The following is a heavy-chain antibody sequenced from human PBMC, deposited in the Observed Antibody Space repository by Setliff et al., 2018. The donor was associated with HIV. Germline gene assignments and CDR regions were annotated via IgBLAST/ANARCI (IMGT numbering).Heavy chain of an antibody. CDR2: VYYSGST. CDR3: ARDPVRPGYSSSWYVRWFDP. Sequence: SETLSLTCIVSGGSISSSSYYWGWIRQPPGKGLEWIGTVYYSGSTYYNPSLKSRVTISVGTSENQFSLKLSSVTAADTAVYYCARDPVRPGYSSSWYVRWFDPWGQGTLVTVSS. CDR1: GGSISSSSYY. D-gene: IGHD6-13*01. V-gene: IGHV4-39*07. J-gene: IGHJ5*02.